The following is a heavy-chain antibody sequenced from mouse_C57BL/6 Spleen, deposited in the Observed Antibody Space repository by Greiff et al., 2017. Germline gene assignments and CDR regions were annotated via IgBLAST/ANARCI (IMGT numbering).Heavy chain of an antibody. J-gene: IGHJ4*01. CDR1: GYTFTSYW. D-gene: IGHD2-1*01. CDR3: ARGNYGNLYAMDY. CDR2: IDPSDSYT. Sequence: QVQLQQSGAELVKPGASVKLSCKASGYTFTSYWMQWVKQRPGQGLEWIGEIDPSDSYTNYNQKFKGKATLTVDTSSSTAYMQLSSLTSEDSAVYYCARGNYGNLYAMDYWGQGTSVTVSS. V-gene: IGHV1-50*01.